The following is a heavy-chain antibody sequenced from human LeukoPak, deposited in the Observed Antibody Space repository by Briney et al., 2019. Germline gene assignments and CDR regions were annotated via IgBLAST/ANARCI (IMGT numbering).Heavy chain of an antibody. CDR2: IYHSGST. V-gene: IGHV4-30-2*01. Sequence: PSETLSLTCAVSGGSISSGGYSWSWIRQPPGKGLEWIGYIYHSGSTYYNPSLKSRVTISVDRSKNQFSLKLSSVTAADTAVYYCASGQAFYGSGSYLPYYFDYWGQGTLVTVSS. CDR1: GGSISSGGYS. D-gene: IGHD3-10*01. J-gene: IGHJ4*02. CDR3: ASGQAFYGSGSYLPYYFDY.